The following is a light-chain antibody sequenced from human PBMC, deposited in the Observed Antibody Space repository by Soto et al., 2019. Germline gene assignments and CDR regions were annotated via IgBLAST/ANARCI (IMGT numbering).Light chain of an antibody. J-gene: IGKJ5*01. V-gene: IGKV3-15*01. CDR3: QKYNNWPFS. Sequence: IVMTQSPGTLSVSPGERATLSCRAGQGVTTNFAWYQQKSGQSPRLVIYDVSIRATGVPDRFSGTGSETDLTLTISGLQSEDSAVYFCQKYNNWPFSFGQGTRLEIK. CDR2: DVS. CDR1: QGVTTN.